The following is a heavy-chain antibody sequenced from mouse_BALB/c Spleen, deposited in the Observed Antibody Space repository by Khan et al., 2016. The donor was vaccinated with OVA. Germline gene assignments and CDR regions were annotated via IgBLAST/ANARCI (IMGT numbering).Heavy chain of an antibody. D-gene: IGHD1-1*01. V-gene: IGHV3-2*02. J-gene: IGHJ2*01. CDR3: ARGNYYGYYFDY. CDR2: ISYSGVT. CDR1: GYSITSGYA. Sequence: EVQLQESGPGLVKPSQSLSLTCTVTGYSITSGYAWNWIRQFPGNKLEWMGYISYSGVTSYTPSLKGRISITRDTSKNQFFLQLNSVTTEDTATYGCARGNYYGYYFDYWGQGTTLTGSS.